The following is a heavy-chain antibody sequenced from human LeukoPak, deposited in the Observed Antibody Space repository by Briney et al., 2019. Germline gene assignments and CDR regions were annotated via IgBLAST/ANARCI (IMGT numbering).Heavy chain of an antibody. D-gene: IGHD3-9*01. CDR1: GGSISSSSYY. CDR2: IYYSGST. J-gene: IGHJ5*02. Sequence: SETLSLTCTVSGGSISSSSYYWGWIRQPPGKGLEWIGSIYYSGSTYYNPSLKSRVTISVDTSKNQFSLKLSSVTAADTAVYYCARGSDFDWFHTPSNWFDPWGQGTLVTVSS. CDR3: ARGSDFDWFHTPSNWFDP. V-gene: IGHV4-39*01.